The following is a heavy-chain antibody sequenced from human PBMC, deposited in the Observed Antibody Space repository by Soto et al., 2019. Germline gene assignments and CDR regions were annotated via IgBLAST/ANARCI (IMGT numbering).Heavy chain of an antibody. CDR2: ISGNGEII. Sequence: GGSLRLSCAASGFTFSDYYIHWIRRAPGKGLEWISYISGNGEIIHYADSVRGRFTISADIAENSVILQMNTLRDEDSAVYFCVRDRDLYRDMFHADLWGQGTLVTVSS. D-gene: IGHD3-10*02. CDR1: GFTFSDYY. CDR3: VRDRDLYRDMFHADL. J-gene: IGHJ4*01. V-gene: IGHV3-11*04.